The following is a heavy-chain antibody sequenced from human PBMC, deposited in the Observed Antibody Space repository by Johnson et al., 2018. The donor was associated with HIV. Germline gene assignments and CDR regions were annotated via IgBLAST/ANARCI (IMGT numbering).Heavy chain of an antibody. CDR3: AKLPVAPSYGAFDI. D-gene: IGHD6-19*01. V-gene: IGHV3-30*02. CDR1: GFTFSSYG. CDR2: IRYDGSNK. J-gene: IGHJ3*02. Sequence: QVQLVESGGGVVQPGGSLRLSCAASGFTFSSYGMHWVRQAPGKGLEWVAFIRYDGSNKYYADSVKGRFTISRDNSKNTLYLQMNILRDEDTAVYYCAKLPVAPSYGAFDIWGQGTMVTVSS.